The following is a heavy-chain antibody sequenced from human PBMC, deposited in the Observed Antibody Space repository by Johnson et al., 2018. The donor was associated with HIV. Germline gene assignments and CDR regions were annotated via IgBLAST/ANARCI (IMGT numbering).Heavy chain of an antibody. J-gene: IGHJ3*02. CDR2: LFSGGST. CDR3: AKSPGKDHGGNSGAFHI. Sequence: EQLVESGGGLVQPGGSLRLSCAASGFTVSSYYMSWVRQAPGKGLEWVSVLFSGGSTYYADSVKGRFTISRDNSKNTLYLQMNSLRAEDTAMYYCAKSPGKDHGGNSGAFHIWGQGTMVTVSS. CDR1: GFTVSSYY. D-gene: IGHD4-23*01. V-gene: IGHV3-66*01.